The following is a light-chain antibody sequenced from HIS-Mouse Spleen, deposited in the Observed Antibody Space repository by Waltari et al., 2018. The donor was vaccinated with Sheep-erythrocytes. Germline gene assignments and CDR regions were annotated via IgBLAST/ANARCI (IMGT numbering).Light chain of an antibody. CDR1: QSVSSSY. J-gene: IGKJ4*01. Sequence: EIVLTQSPGTLSLSPGERATLSCRASQSVSSSYLTWYQQKPGQAPRLLIYGASTRATSIPARFSGSGSGTDFPLTISSLQPEDCAVYYCQQDYTPLTFGGGTKVEIK. V-gene: IGKV3D-7*01. CDR2: GAS. CDR3: QQDYTPLT.